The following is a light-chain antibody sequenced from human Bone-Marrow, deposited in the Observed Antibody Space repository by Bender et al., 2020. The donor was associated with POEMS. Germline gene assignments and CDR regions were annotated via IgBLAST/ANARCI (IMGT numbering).Light chain of an antibody. CDR1: QLAYKY. CDR2: DDT. V-gene: IGLV3-1*01. Sequence: DLTQPPSVSVSPGQTATVTCSGDQLAYKYVSWYYQRPGQSPVLVIYDDTRRPSGIPARFSGSKSGTSASLAITGLQAGDEGDYYCQSYDNSLGGWVFGGGTKLTVL. CDR3: QSYDNSLGGWV. J-gene: IGLJ3*02.